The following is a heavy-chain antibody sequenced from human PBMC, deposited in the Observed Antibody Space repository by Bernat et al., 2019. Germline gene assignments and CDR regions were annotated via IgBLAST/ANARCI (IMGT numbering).Heavy chain of an antibody. J-gene: IGHJ4*02. CDR2: ISGSGGST. Sequence: EVQLLESGGGLVQPGGSLRLSCAASGFTFSSYAMSWVRQAPGKGLEWVSAISGSGGSTYYADSVKGRFTISRDNSKNTLYLQMNSPRAEDTAVYYCARGAYCSSTSCHWEQWLVHFDYWGQGTLVTVSS. CDR1: GFTFSSYA. CDR3: ARGAYCSSTSCHWEQWLVHFDY. D-gene: IGHD2-2*01. V-gene: IGHV3-23*01.